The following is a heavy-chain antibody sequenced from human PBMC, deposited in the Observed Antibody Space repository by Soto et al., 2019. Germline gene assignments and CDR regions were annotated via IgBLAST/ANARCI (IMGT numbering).Heavy chain of an antibody. CDR3: AKDTSKYSNNWPAYYGLDV. V-gene: IGHV3-30*18. D-gene: IGHD1-1*01. CDR1: GFTFSSFC. CDR2: ISFDGSNK. Sequence: GGSLRLSCSASGFTFSSFCMHWVRQAPGKVLEWVAVISFDGSNKYYADSVKGRFTISRDNAKNTLSLQMNSLKAEDTAVYYCAKDTSKYSNNWPAYYGLDVWGQGTTVTVSS. J-gene: IGHJ6*02.